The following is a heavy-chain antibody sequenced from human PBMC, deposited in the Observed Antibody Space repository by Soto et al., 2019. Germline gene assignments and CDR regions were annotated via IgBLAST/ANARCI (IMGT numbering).Heavy chain of an antibody. J-gene: IGHJ4*02. CDR1: GFTFSSYA. CDR3: AKDREGIATRSIDY. CDR2: ISGSGVST. Sequence: EVQLLESGGGLVQPGGSLRLSCAASGFTFSSYAMSWVRQAPGKGLEWVSGISGSGVSTYYADSVKGRFTISRDNSKSTLYLQMNSLRAEDTAVYYCAKDREGIATRSIDYWGQGTLVTVSS. V-gene: IGHV3-23*01. D-gene: IGHD6-6*01.